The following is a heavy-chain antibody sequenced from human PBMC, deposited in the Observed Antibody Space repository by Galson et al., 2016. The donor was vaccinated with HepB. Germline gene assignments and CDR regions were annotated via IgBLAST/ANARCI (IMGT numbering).Heavy chain of an antibody. CDR3: AKEFVVVVLHYGMDF. D-gene: IGHD2-15*01. CDR2: ISYDGSNK. CDR1: GFTFGSYG. V-gene: IGHV3-30*18. J-gene: IGHJ6*04. Sequence: SLRLSCAASGFTFGSYGMHWVRQAPGKGLEWVAVISYDGSNKYYADSVKGRFTISRDNSKSTLYLQMKSLRAEDTAVYYCAKEFVVVVLHYGMDFWGRGTTVTVSS.